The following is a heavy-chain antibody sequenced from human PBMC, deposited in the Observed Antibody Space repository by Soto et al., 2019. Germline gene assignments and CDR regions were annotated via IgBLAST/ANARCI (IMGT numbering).Heavy chain of an antibody. V-gene: IGHV3-30*18. CDR1: GFTFSSYG. D-gene: IGHD2-2*02. Sequence: QVQLVESGGGVVQPGRSLRLSCAASGFTFSSYGMHWVRQAPGKGLEWVAVISYDGSNKYYADSVKGRFTISRDNSKNTLYLQMNSLRAEDTAVYYCAKELYRGKPSSAFDIWGQGTMVTVSS. J-gene: IGHJ3*02. CDR2: ISYDGSNK. CDR3: AKELYRGKPSSAFDI.